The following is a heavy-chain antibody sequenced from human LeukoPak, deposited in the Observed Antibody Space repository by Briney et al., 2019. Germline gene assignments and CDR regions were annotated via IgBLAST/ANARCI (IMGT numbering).Heavy chain of an antibody. Sequence: QPGGSLRLSCAASGFAFSTYAMSWVRQAPGKGLEWVSIITDSGGNTYYADSVKGRFTISRDNSKNTLFLQMSSLRVEDTAVYYRAKQGLPMVRGIFINGWFDPWGQGTLVTVSS. V-gene: IGHV3-23*01. J-gene: IGHJ5*02. CDR3: AKQGLPMVRGIFINGWFDP. CDR1: GFAFSTYA. CDR2: ITDSGGNT. D-gene: IGHD3-10*01.